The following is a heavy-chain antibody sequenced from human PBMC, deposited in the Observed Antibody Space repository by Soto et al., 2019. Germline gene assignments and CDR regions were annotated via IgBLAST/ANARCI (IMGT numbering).Heavy chain of an antibody. J-gene: IGHJ6*02. D-gene: IGHD4-17*01. CDR3: AKDLQSYGDYDYYCYGMDV. CDR1: GFTFSTYG. Sequence: GGSLRLSCAASGFTFSTYGMHWVRQTPGKGLEWVAVISYVGFIKFYSDSVRGRFTISRDNFKNTLLLQINSLRVDDTAVFSFAKDLQSYGDYDYYCYGMDVWGQGTTVTVSS. CDR2: ISYVGFIK. V-gene: IGHV3-30*18.